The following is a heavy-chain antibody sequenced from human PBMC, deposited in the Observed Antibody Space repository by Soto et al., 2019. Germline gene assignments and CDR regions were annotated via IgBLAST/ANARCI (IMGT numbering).Heavy chain of an antibody. D-gene: IGHD3-22*01. CDR3: ERVRYYDSSAYLDY. J-gene: IGHJ4*02. Sequence: QVQLVESGGGVVQPGRSLRLSWAASGFTFSGYGMHWVRQAPGKGLGWVAVIWYDGSNKYYADSVKGRFTISRDNSKNTLYLQMNSLRDEDTAVFYCERVRYYDSSAYLDYWGKGTRVTVSS. V-gene: IGHV3-33*01. CDR2: IWYDGSNK. CDR1: GFTFSGYG.